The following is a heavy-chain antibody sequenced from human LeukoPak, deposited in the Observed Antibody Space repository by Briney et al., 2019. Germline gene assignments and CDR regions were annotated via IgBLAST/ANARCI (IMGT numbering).Heavy chain of an antibody. CDR3: AKGDHYYGMDV. Sequence: GGSLRLSCAASGFTFSNYGMHWVRQAPGKGLEWVAVISYDGSNKYYADSVKGRFTISRDNSKNTLYLQMNSLRAEDTAVYYCAKGDHYYGMDVWGQGTTVTVSS. V-gene: IGHV3-30*18. CDR2: ISYDGSNK. CDR1: GFTFSNYG. J-gene: IGHJ6*02. D-gene: IGHD2-21*01.